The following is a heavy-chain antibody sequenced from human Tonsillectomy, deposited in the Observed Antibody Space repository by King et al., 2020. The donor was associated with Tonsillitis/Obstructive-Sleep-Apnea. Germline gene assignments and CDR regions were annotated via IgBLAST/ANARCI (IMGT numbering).Heavy chain of an antibody. CDR1: GVSIRNYY. CDR2: VYYSGYT. V-gene: IGHV4-59*01. CDR3: ARFGLGDYYYGMDV. D-gene: IGHD3-16*01. Sequence: QLQESGPGLVKPSETLSLTCTVSGVSIRNYYWSWIRQPPGKGLELIGYVYYSGYTNCNPSLKSRVTISVDTSKNQFSLKLSSVSAADTAVYHCARFGLGDYYYGMDVWGQGTTVTVSS. J-gene: IGHJ6*02.